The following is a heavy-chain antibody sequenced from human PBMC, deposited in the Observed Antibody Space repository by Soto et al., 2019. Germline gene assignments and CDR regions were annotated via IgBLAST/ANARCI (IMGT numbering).Heavy chain of an antibody. J-gene: IGHJ4*02. CDR1: GFTFSDYN. CDR3: ARASAYICYAASLIDRDL. Sequence: EMQLVESGKTLVQPGGSLRLSCAASGFTFSDYNMTWVRQAPGKGLEWVSSISRSSDTIYYADSVKGRFTISRDNAKNSPYLQMNSQRAQYPAVYYLARASAYICYAASLIDRDLWGQGTLVTVSS. V-gene: IGHV3-48*01. D-gene: IGHD5-12*01. CDR2: ISRSSDTI.